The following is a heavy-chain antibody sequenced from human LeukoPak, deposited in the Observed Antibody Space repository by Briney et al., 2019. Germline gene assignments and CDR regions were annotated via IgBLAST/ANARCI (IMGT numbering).Heavy chain of an antibody. J-gene: IGHJ4*02. Sequence: PSETLSLTCDVYGGSISGHYWSWIRQAPGKGLEWVSSISSSSSYIYYTDSVKGRFTISRDNAKNSLYLQMNSLRAEDTAVYYCARERPRGVVIPYSYFDYWGQGTLVTVSS. V-gene: IGHV3-21*01. D-gene: IGHD3-3*01. CDR3: ARERPRGVVIPYSYFDY. CDR1: GGSISGHY. CDR2: ISSSSSYI.